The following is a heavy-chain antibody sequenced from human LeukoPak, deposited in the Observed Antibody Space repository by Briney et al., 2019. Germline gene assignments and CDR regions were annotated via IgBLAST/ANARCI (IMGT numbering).Heavy chain of an antibody. J-gene: IGHJ4*02. CDR3: AKDRTVLYFFDY. Sequence: GGSLRLSCAASGFTFSNYAMSWVRQAPGKGLEWVSALSGSGGTTYYADSVKGRFTISRDNSKNTLYLQMTGLRADDTALYYCAKDRTVLYFFDYWGEGTLVTVSS. V-gene: IGHV3-23*01. CDR2: LSGSGGTT. D-gene: IGHD3-9*01. CDR1: GFTFSNYA.